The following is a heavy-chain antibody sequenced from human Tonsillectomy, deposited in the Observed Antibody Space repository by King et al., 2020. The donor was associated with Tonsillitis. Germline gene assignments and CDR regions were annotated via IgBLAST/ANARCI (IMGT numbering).Heavy chain of an antibody. D-gene: IGHD5-12*01. CDR2: ISGSGGST. J-gene: IGHJ6*02. Sequence: VQLVESGGGLVQPGGSLRLSCAASGFTFSSYAMSWVRQAPGKGLEWVSAISGSGGSTYYADSVKGRFTISRDNSKNTLYLQMNSLRAEDTAVYYCAKDQLAEATIFCYYYGMDVWGQGTTVTVSS. CDR1: GFTFSSYA. V-gene: IGHV3-23*04. CDR3: AKDQLAEATIFCYYYGMDV.